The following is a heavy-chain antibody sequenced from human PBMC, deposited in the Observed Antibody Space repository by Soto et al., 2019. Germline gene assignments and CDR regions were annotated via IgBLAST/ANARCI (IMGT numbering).Heavy chain of an antibody. V-gene: IGHV6-1*01. CDR2: TYYRSKWYN. Sequence: QVQLQQSGPGLVKPSQTLSLMCAISGDSVSSDSATWSWIRQSPSRGLEWLGRTYYRSKWYNDYAVSVKSRIAITPDTSKNQVSLQLNSVTPEDTAVYFCARDSSGFHWYFDLWGRGTLVTVSS. J-gene: IGHJ2*01. CDR3: ARDSSGFHWYFDL. D-gene: IGHD6-19*01. CDR1: GDSVSSDSAT.